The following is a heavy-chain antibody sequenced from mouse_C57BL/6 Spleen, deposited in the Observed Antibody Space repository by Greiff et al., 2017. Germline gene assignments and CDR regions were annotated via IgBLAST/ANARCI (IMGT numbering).Heavy chain of an antibody. V-gene: IGHV1-85*01. CDR2: IYPRDGST. CDR3: ARGYYEPYYFDY. Sequence: QVQLQQSGPELVKPGASVKLSCKASGYTFTSYDINWVKQRPGQGPEWIGWIYPRDGSTTYNEKFKGKATLTVDTSSSTAYMELHSLTSEDSAVYFCARGYYEPYYFDYWGQGTTLTVSS. D-gene: IGHD2-4*01. J-gene: IGHJ2*01. CDR1: GYTFTSYD.